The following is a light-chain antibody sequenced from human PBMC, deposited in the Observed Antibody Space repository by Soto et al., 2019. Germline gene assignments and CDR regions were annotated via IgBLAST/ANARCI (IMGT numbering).Light chain of an antibody. CDR1: SSDVGSYNL. CDR3: CSYAGSNAIHVV. J-gene: IGLJ2*01. V-gene: IGLV2-23*03. CDR2: EGS. Sequence: HSALTQPASVSGSPGQSITISCTGTSSDVGSYNLVSWYQQHPGKAPKLMIYEGSKRPSGVSNRFSGSKSGNTASLTISGLQAEDEADYYCCSYAGSNAIHVVFGGGTKLTVL.